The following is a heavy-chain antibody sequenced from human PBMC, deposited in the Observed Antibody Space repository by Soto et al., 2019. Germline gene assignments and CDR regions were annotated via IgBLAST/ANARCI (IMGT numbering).Heavy chain of an antibody. CDR3: ASEQTTVTGDCYYGMDV. J-gene: IGHJ6*02. Sequence: GGSLRLSCAASGFTFSSYSMNWVRQAPGKGLEWVSYISSSSSTIYYADSVKGRFTISRDNAKNSLYLQMNSLRDEDTAVYYCASEQTTVTGDCYYGMDVWGQGTTVTVSS. V-gene: IGHV3-48*02. D-gene: IGHD4-17*01. CDR1: GFTFSSYS. CDR2: ISSSSSTI.